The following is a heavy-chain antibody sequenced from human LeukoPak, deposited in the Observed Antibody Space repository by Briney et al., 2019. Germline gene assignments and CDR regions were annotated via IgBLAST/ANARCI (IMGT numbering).Heavy chain of an antibody. CDR3: ARGPEGYYYYYYMDV. CDR1: GGTFSSYA. J-gene: IGHJ6*03. CDR2: IIPIFGTA. V-gene: IGHV1-69*06. Sequence: SVKVSCKASGGTFSSYALSWVRQAPGQGLEWMGGIIPIFGTANYAQKFQGRVTITADKSTSTAYMELSSLRSEDTAVYYCARGPEGYYYYYYMDVWGKGTTVTVSS.